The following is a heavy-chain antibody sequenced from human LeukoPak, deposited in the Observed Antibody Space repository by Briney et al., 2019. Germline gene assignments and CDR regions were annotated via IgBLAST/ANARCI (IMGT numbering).Heavy chain of an antibody. V-gene: IGHV3-21*01. CDR3: ARGGVTTVTTNY. Sequence: GGSLRLSCAASGFTFSSYSMNWVRQAPGKGLEWVSSISSSSSYIYYADSVKGRFTISRDNAKNSLYLQMNSLRAEDTAVYYCARGGVTTVTTNYWGQGTLVTVSS. CDR1: GFTFSSYS. CDR2: ISSSSSYI. J-gene: IGHJ4*02. D-gene: IGHD4-17*01.